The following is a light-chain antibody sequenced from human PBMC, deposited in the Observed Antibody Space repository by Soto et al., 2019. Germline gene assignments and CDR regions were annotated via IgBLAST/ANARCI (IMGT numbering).Light chain of an antibody. CDR2: EVN. Sequence: QSVLTQPASVSGSPGQSITISCTGTSSDVGLYNLVSWYQQLPGKAPKLIIYEVNERPSGISDRFSGSKSGNTASLTISGLQDEDEADCYCCSYVGSSILMFGGGTKVTVL. V-gene: IGLV2-23*02. J-gene: IGLJ3*02. CDR1: SSDVGLYNL. CDR3: CSYVGSSILM.